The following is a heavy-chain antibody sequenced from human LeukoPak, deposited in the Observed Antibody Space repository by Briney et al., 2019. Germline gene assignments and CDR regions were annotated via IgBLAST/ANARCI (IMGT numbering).Heavy chain of an antibody. J-gene: IGHJ4*02. V-gene: IGHV1-46*01. Sequence: ASVKVSCKASGYTFTSYYIHWVRQAPGQGLEWMGIINPSGGSASYAQKFQGRVTITTDESTSTAYMELSSLRSEDTAVYYCAREALGYCSGGSCYPSSNRDSAFDYWGQGTLVTVSS. D-gene: IGHD2-15*01. CDR3: AREALGYCSGGSCYPSSNRDSAFDY. CDR2: INPSGGSA. CDR1: GYTFTSYY.